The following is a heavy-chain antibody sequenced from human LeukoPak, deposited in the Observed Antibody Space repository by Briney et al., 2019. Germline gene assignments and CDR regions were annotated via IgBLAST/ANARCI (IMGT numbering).Heavy chain of an antibody. Sequence: PSETLSLTCAVYGGSFSGYYWSWIRQPPGTGLEWIGEINHSGSTNYNPSLKSRVTISVDTSKNQFSLKLSSVTAADTAVYYCARDSTNIPDYYYYYYMDVWGKGTTVTVSS. CDR2: INHSGST. D-gene: IGHD6-13*01. J-gene: IGHJ6*03. CDR3: ARDSTNIPDYYYYYYMDV. V-gene: IGHV4-34*01. CDR1: GGSFSGYY.